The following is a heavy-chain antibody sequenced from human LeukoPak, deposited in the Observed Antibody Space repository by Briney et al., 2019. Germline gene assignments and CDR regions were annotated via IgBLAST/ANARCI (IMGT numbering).Heavy chain of an antibody. Sequence: ASVKVSCKASGYTYTGYYMHWVRQAPGQGLEWMGRINPNSGGTNYAQKFQGRVTMTRDTSSSTAYMELSRLRSDDTAVYYCAREGIAAAGQYIIDYWGQGTLVTVSS. J-gene: IGHJ4*02. CDR2: INPNSGGT. CDR3: AREGIAAAGQYIIDY. D-gene: IGHD6-13*01. CDR1: GYTYTGYY. V-gene: IGHV1-2*06.